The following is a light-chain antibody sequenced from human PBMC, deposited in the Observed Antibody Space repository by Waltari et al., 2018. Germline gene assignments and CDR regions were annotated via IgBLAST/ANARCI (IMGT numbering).Light chain of an antibody. CDR2: GAS. CDR3: QQYGSSPLT. Sequence: CMASENIRSGYLAWYQQKPGQAPRLLIFGASSRASGVPDRFSGSVSGTGFVLTISRLDPEDCAVYYCQQYGSSPLTFGGGTKVEIK. CDR1: ENIRSGY. J-gene: IGKJ4*01. V-gene: IGKV3-20*01.